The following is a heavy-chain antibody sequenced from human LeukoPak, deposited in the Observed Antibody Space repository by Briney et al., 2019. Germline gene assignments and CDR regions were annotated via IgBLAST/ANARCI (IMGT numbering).Heavy chain of an antibody. J-gene: IGHJ4*02. V-gene: IGHV4-38-2*02. CDR3: ARDFREPH. D-gene: IGHD1-14*01. Sequence: SETLSLTCTVSGYSISSGYYWGWIRQPPGKGLEWIGSIYHSGSTYYNPSLKSRVTISVDTSKNQFSLKLSSVTAADTAVYYCARDFREPHWGQGTLVTVSS. CDR2: IYHSGST. CDR1: GYSISSGYY.